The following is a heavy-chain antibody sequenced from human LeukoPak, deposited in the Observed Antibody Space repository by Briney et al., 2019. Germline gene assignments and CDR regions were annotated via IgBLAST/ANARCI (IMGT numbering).Heavy chain of an antibody. J-gene: IGHJ4*02. V-gene: IGHV3-69-1*01. Sequence: GGSLRLSCAASGFIFSDHFLDWVRQGPGKGLEWVSSIISSSDIYYADSVKGRFTISRDSAKNSLYLQMNSLTAEDTAVYYCARVGRGWLQLDSLEYWGLGTLVTVSS. CDR2: IISSSDI. D-gene: IGHD5-24*01. CDR3: ARVGRGWLQLDSLEY. CDR1: GFIFSDHF.